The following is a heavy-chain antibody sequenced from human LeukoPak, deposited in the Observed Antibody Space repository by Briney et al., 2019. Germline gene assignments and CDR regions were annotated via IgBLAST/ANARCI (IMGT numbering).Heavy chain of an antibody. CDR2: MNEDGSEK. J-gene: IGHJ4*02. CDR3: ARDRGYSNFDY. V-gene: IGHV3-7*01. D-gene: IGHD4-11*01. CDR1: GFAFNKYW. Sequence: GGSLRLSCAASGFAFNKYWMRWVRQPQGPGMERVANMNEDGSEKNYVDSVKGRFTIYRDNAQDSLYLQMNSLRAEDTAVYYCARDRGYSNFDYWGQGTLLTVAS.